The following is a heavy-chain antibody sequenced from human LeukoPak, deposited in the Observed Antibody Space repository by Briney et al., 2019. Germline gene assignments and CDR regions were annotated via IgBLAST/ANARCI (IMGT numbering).Heavy chain of an antibody. CDR3: AKDAAYSSSWYGSYFDY. CDR2: IRYDGSNK. D-gene: IGHD6-13*01. J-gene: IGHJ4*02. Sequence: GGSLRLSCAASGFTFSSYGMHWVRQAPGKGLEWVAFIRYDGSNKYYADSVKGRFTISRDNSKNTLYLQMNSLRAEDTAVYYCAKDAAYSSSWYGSYFDYWGQGTLVTVSS. CDR1: GFTFSSYG. V-gene: IGHV3-30*02.